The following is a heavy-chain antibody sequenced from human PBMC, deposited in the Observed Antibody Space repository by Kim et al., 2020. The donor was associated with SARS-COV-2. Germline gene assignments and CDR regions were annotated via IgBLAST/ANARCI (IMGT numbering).Heavy chain of an antibody. V-gene: IGHV3-33*06. CDR3: AKEADYNYYYGMDV. J-gene: IGHJ6*02. Sequence: ADPVKGRFTNSKDNSQNTLYLQMNSLRAEDTAVYYWAKEADYNYYYGMDVWGQGTTVTVSS.